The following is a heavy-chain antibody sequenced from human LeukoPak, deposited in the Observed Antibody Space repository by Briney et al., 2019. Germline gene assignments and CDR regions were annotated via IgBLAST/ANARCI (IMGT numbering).Heavy chain of an antibody. CDR2: IYSGGST. D-gene: IGHD3-9*01. J-gene: IGHJ4*02. V-gene: IGHV3-66*02. CDR3: ATLERVDDILRY. CDR1: GFTVSSNY. Sequence: GSLRLSRAASGFTVSSNYMSWVRQAPGKGLEWVSVIYSGGSTYYADSVKGRFTISRDNSKNTLYLQMNSLRAEDTAVFYCATLERVDDILRYWGQGTLVTVSS.